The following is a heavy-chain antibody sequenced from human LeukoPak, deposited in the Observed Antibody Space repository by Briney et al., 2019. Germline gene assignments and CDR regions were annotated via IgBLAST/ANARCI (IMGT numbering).Heavy chain of an antibody. CDR1: VGSMLGYF. CDR2: IYYSGST. Sequence: SETLSLTFTVSVGSMLGYFCSGIRQPPGKELSWIGYIYYSGSTNYRPSLKGRVTISVDTSKNQFSLKLSSVTAADTAVYYCARSITSSWYGDFQHWGQGTLVTVSP. CDR3: ARSITSSWYGDFQH. D-gene: IGHD6-13*01. V-gene: IGHV4-59*01. J-gene: IGHJ1*01.